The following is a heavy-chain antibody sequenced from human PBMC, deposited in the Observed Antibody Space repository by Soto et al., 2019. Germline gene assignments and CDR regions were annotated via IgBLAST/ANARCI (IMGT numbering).Heavy chain of an antibody. V-gene: IGHV4-31*03. CDR1: GGSISSGGYY. CDR3: AGGVDRGMVADY. J-gene: IGHJ4*02. CDR2: IYYSGST. D-gene: IGHD1-26*01. Sequence: SETLSLTCTVSGGSISSGGYYWSWIRQHPGKGLEWIGYIYYSGSTYYNPSLKSRVTISVDTSKNQFSLKLSSVTAADTAVYYCAGGVDRGMVADYWGQGTLVTVSS.